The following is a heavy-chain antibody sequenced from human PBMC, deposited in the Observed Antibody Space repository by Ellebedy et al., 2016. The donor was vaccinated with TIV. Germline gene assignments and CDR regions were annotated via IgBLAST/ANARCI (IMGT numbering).Heavy chain of an antibody. J-gene: IGHJ3*02. Sequence: GESLKISCAASGFTFDDYTMHWVRQAPGKGLEWVSLISWDGGSTCYADSVKGRFTISRDNSKNSLYLQMNSLRTEDTALYYCAKDIGVGAYDSSGYWDAFDIWGQGTMVTVSS. CDR2: ISWDGGST. D-gene: IGHD3-22*01. CDR1: GFTFDDYT. CDR3: AKDIGVGAYDSSGYWDAFDI. V-gene: IGHV3-43*01.